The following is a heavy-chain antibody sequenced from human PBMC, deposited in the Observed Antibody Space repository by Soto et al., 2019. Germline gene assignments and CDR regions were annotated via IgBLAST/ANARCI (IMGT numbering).Heavy chain of an antibody. CDR3: ARAEYSGSYNWFDP. CDR1: GYTFTGYY. V-gene: IGHV1-2*04. Sequence: ASVKVSCKASGYTFTGYYMHWVRQAPGQGLEWMGWINPNSGGTNYAQKFQGWVTMTRDTSINTAYMELSRLRSDDTAVYYCARAEYSGSYNWFDPWGQGTLVTVSS. D-gene: IGHD1-26*01. CDR2: INPNSGGT. J-gene: IGHJ5*02.